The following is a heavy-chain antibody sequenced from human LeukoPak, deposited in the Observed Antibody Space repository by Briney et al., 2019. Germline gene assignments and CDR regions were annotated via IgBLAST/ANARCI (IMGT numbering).Heavy chain of an antibody. D-gene: IGHD1-26*01. CDR3: ARESMYSGSYCSDAFDI. V-gene: IGHV1-69*05. CDR2: IIPIFGTA. CDR1: GGTFSSYA. Sequence: SVKVSCKASGGTFSSYAISWVRQAPGQGLEWMGRIIPIFGTANYAQKFQGRVTITTDESTSTAYMELSSLRSEDTAVYYCARESMYSGSYCSDAFDIWGQGTMVTVSS. J-gene: IGHJ3*02.